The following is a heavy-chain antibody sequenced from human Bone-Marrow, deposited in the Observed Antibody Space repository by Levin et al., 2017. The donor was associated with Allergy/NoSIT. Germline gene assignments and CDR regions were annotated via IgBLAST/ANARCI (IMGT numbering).Heavy chain of an antibody. D-gene: IGHD2-2*01. V-gene: IGHV3-15*01. CDR1: GFIFRNSW. CDR3: TTDAYCTSTSCAGTWDY. Sequence: GESLKISCTASGFIFRNSWMTWVRQAPGKGLEWVGRIKSKADGETTDYAAPVKGRFTLSRDDSKNTLYLQMNSLKTEDTALYYCTTDAYCTSTSCAGTWDYWGQGTLVTVSS. CDR2: IKSKADGETT. J-gene: IGHJ4*02.